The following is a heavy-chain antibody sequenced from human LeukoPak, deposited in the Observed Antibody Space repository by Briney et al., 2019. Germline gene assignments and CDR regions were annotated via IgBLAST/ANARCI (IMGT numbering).Heavy chain of an antibody. CDR1: GGSISSSSYY. J-gene: IGHJ5*02. CDR2: IYYSGST. CDR3: ARDLIAAAGSNWFDP. D-gene: IGHD6-13*01. Sequence: PSETLSLTCTVSGGSISSSSYYWGWIRQPPGKGLEWIGSIYYSGSTYYNPSLKSRVTISVDTSKNQFSLKLSSVTAADTAVYYCARDLIAAAGSNWFDPWGQGTLVTVSS. V-gene: IGHV4-39*07.